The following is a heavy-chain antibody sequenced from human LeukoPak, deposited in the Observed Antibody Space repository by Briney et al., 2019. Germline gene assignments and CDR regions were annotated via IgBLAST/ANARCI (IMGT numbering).Heavy chain of an antibody. CDR3: ARDDRFDGSGHYTAFDV. V-gene: IGHV3-21*04. CDR2: IDTTTSYK. CDR1: GFTFSTHG. J-gene: IGHJ3*01. D-gene: IGHD3-22*01. Sequence: KPGGSVRLSCAASGFTFSTHGVNWVRQAPGKGLEWVSFIDTTTSYKYYADSVKGRFTISRDNAKNSLYLQMNSLRDEDTAVYYCARDDRFDGSGHYTAFDVWGQGTMVTVSS.